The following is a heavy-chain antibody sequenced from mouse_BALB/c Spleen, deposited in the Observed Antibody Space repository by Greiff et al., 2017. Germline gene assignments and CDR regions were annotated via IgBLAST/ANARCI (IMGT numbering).Heavy chain of an antibody. CDR1: GFTFSSYT. J-gene: IGHJ3*01. CDR3: ARRDYGNYAFAY. Sequence: EVQLVESGGGLVQPGGSLKLSCAASGFTFSSYTMSWVRQTPEKRLEWVAYISNGGGSTYYPDTVKGRFTISRDNAKNTLYLQMSSLKSEDTAMYYCARRDYGNYAFAYWGQGTLVTVSA. D-gene: IGHD2-1*01. CDR2: ISNGGGST. V-gene: IGHV5-12-2*01.